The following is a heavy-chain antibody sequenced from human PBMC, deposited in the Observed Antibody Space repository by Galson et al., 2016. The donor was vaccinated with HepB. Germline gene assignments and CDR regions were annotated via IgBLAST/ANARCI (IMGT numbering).Heavy chain of an antibody. CDR2: VSGNGGTI. CDR3: AKEMRWLKLGLDY. CDR1: GFTFTDHA. J-gene: IGHJ4*02. Sequence: SLRLSCAASGFTFTDHAMSWVRLVPGKGLEWVAVVSGNGGTIYYSDSVKGRFTISRDNSKNTLYFQMNSLRAEDTATYYCAKEMRWLKLGLDYWGQGTRVTVSS. D-gene: IGHD5-24*01. V-gene: IGHV3-23*01.